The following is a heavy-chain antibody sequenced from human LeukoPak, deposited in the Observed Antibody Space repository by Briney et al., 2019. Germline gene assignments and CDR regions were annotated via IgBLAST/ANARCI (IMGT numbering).Heavy chain of an antibody. J-gene: IGHJ4*02. Sequence: GGSLRLSCAVSGLTFSNYWMHWVRQAPGKGLVWVSRIYNDGSSTSYADSVKGRFTISGDNAKSTLCLQMNSLRAEDTAVYYCARDRPIAAAGPLDYWGQGTLVTVSS. D-gene: IGHD6-13*01. CDR2: IYNDGSST. V-gene: IGHV3-74*01. CDR1: GLTFSNYW. CDR3: ARDRPIAAAGPLDY.